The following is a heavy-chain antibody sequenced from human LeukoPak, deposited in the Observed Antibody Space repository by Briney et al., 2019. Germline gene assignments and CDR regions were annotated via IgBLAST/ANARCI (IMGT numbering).Heavy chain of an antibody. CDR3: ARTRMVRGVIITRDYYYYGMDV. V-gene: IGHV3-33*01. CDR1: GFIFNNYG. CDR2: IWYDGSNK. Sequence: GGSLRLSCAASGFIFNNYGMHWVRQAPGKGLEWVAVIWYDGSNKYYADSVKGRFTISRDNSKNTLYLQMNSLRAEDTAVYYCARTRMVRGVIITRDYYYYGMDVWGQGTTVTVSS. J-gene: IGHJ6*02. D-gene: IGHD3-10*01.